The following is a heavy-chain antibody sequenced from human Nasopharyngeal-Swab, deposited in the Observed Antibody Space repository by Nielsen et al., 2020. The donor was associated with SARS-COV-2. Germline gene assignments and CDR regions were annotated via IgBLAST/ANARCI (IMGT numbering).Heavy chain of an antibody. D-gene: IGHD6-13*01. Sequence: SETLSLTCTVSGGSISSGGYFWGWIRQPPGKGLGGVGYIYYSGSTYYNPSLKSRVTISVDTSKNQFSLKLSSVTAADTAVYYCAREVALIAAAGAREDWFDPWGQGTLVTVSS. CDR1: GGSISSGGYF. CDR3: AREVALIAAAGAREDWFDP. J-gene: IGHJ5*02. V-gene: IGHV4-31*03. CDR2: IYYSGST.